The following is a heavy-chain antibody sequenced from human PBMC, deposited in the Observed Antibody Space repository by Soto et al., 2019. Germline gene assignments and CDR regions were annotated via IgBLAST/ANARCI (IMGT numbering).Heavy chain of an antibody. CDR1: GFTFSSYW. J-gene: IGHJ6*02. Sequence: GGSLRLSCAASGFTFSSYWMSWVRQAPGKGLEWVANIKQDGSGKYYVDSVKGRFTISRDNAKNSLYLQMNSQRADDTAVYDRARDAAYGSASYYYYSCIDVWGQGTTVTVSS. V-gene: IGHV3-7*01. CDR3: ARDAAYGSASYYYYSCIDV. CDR2: IKQDGSGK. D-gene: IGHD3-10*01.